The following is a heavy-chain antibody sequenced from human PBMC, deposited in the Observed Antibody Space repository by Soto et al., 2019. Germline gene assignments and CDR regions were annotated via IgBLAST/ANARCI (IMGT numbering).Heavy chain of an antibody. V-gene: IGHV2-5*01. CDR1: GFSLTTAGAG. CDR3: AHRGYGNYPRDNWFDP. J-gene: IGHJ5*02. Sequence: QITLKESGPTLVTPTQTLTLTCTFSGFSLTTAGAGVGWIRQPPGKALEWLALIYWNDDTRSSPSLKSRLTITKDTSKSQVVLRMTNMDPVDTATYYCAHRGYGNYPRDNWFDPWGQGILVIVSS. D-gene: IGHD4-17*01. CDR2: IYWNDDT.